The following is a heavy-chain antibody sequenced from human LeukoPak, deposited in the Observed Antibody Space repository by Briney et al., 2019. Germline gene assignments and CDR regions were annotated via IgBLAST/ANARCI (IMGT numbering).Heavy chain of an antibody. CDR3: AKDRLGGPYFFHY. V-gene: IGHV3-23*01. CDR1: GFTFSSYA. CDR2: ISGSGGST. D-gene: IGHD3-16*01. J-gene: IGHJ4*02. Sequence: GGSLRLSCAASGFTFSSYAMSWVRQAPGKGLEWVSAISGSGGSTYYADSVKGRFTISRDNSKNTLYLQINSLRAEDTAVYFCAKDRLGGPYFFHYWGQGTLVTVSS.